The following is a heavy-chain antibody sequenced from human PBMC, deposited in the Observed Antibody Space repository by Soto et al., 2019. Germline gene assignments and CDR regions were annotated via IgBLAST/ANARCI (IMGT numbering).Heavy chain of an antibody. CDR2: ISAYKGDT. CDR3: ASTRPLNTANFYYYSMYV. CDR1: GYTSTTYG. J-gene: IGHJ6*02. D-gene: IGHD6-6*01. V-gene: IGHV1-18*01. Sequence: ASVKVSCKASGYTSTTYGITWVRQAPGHGLEWMGWISAYKGDTDYAQMLQGRVTLTTDTSTNTAYMELRSLRSDDTAVYYCASTRPLNTANFYYYSMYVWGQGTTVPVYS.